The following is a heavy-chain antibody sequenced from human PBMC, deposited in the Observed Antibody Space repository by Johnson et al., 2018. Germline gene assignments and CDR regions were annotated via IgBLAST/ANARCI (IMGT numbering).Heavy chain of an antibody. CDR2: ISYDGSNK. J-gene: IGHJ6*03. CDR1: GFTFSSYG. CDR3: AKASKGQWLRYYYYYYMDV. Sequence: VQLLESGGGVVQPGRSLRLSCAASGFTFSSYGMHWVRQAPGKGLEWVAVISYDGSNKYYADSVKGRFTISRDNSKNTLYLQMNSRRAEDTAVYYWAKASKGQWLRYYYYYYMDVWGKGTTVTVSS. D-gene: IGHD6-19*01. V-gene: IGHV3-30*18.